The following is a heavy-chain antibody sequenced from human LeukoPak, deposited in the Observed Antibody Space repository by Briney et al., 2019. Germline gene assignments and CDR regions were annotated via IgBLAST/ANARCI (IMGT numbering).Heavy chain of an antibody. CDR1: GDSISTYY. CDR2: VYYSGST. V-gene: IGHV4-59*12. Sequence: SETLSLTCTVSGDSISTYYWSWIRQPPGKGLEWIGYVYYSGSTNYNPSLESRVTILVDTSKNQFSLKLSSVTAADTAVYYCARDQGIAARGGFDPWGQGTLVTVSS. D-gene: IGHD6-6*01. J-gene: IGHJ5*02. CDR3: ARDQGIAARGGFDP.